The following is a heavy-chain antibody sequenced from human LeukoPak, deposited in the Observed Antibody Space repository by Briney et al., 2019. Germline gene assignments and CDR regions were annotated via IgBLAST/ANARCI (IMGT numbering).Heavy chain of an antibody. J-gene: IGHJ6*02. CDR1: GFTFSSYG. Sequence: PGGSLRLSCAASGFTFSSYGMHWVRQAPGKGLEWVAVIWYDGSNKYYADSVKGRFTISRDNSKNTLYLQMNSLRAEDTAVYYCARDTGSSIAGLYCYYYGMDVWGQGTTVTVSS. CDR3: ARDTGSSIAGLYCYYYGMDV. V-gene: IGHV3-33*01. CDR2: IWYDGSNK. D-gene: IGHD6-6*01.